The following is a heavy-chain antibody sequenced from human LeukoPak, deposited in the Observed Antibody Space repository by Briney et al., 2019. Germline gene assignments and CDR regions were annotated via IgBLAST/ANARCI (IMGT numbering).Heavy chain of an antibody. CDR2: ISYDGSNK. Sequence: GGFLRLSCAASGFTFSSYGMHWVRQAPGKGLEWVAVISYDGSNKYYADSVKGRFTISRDNSKNTLYLQMNSLRAEDTAVYYCARVFGYCSSTSCPPSADYWGQGTLVTVSS. D-gene: IGHD2-2*01. J-gene: IGHJ4*02. V-gene: IGHV3-30*03. CDR3: ARVFGYCSSTSCPPSADY. CDR1: GFTFSSYG.